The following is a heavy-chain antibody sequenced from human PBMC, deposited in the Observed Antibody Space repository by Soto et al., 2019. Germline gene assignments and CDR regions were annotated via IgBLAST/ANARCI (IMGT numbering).Heavy chain of an antibody. CDR3: AGYSSSWLRYYYYYGMDV. Sequence: SETLSLTCTVSGGSISSYYWSWIRQPPGKGLEWIGYIYYSGSTNYNPSLKSRVTISVDTSKNQFSLKLSSVTAADTAVYYCAGYSSSWLRYYYYYGMDVWGQGTTVTVSS. CDR1: GGSISSYY. V-gene: IGHV4-59*01. D-gene: IGHD6-13*01. J-gene: IGHJ6*02. CDR2: IYYSGST.